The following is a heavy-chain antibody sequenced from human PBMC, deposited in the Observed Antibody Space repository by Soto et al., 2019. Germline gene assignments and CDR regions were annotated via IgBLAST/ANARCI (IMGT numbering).Heavy chain of an antibody. Sequence: EVQLLESGGGLVQPGGSLRLSCAASGFTFSSYAMSWVRQAPGKGLEWVSAISGSGGSTYYADSVKGRFTISRDNSKNTLYLQMNSLRAEDPAVYYCAKDRMIVVVGEIDYWGQGTLVTVSS. CDR2: ISGSGGST. J-gene: IGHJ4*02. CDR3: AKDRMIVVVGEIDY. CDR1: GFTFSSYA. D-gene: IGHD3-22*01. V-gene: IGHV3-23*01.